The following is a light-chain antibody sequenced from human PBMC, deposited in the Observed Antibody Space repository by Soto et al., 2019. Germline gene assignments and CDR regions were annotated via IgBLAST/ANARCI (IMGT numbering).Light chain of an antibody. CDR2: AAS. CDR3: QQSYITPVI. CDR1: QRISSY. V-gene: IGKV1-39*01. J-gene: IGKJ2*01. Sequence: DIQMTQSPSSLSASVGDRVTITCRASQRISSYLNWYQQKPGQPPKLLIYAASSLQSGVPARFSGSASGTDFTLSISSLQPEDSATCCCQQSYITPVIFGQGTKLEIK.